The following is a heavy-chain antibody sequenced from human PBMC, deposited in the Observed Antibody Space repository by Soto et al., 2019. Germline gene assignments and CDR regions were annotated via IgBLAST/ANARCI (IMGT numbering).Heavy chain of an antibody. J-gene: IGHJ4*02. Sequence: SETLSLTCTVSGDSISGYSWSWVRQPPGKGQEWIGNIHYNGNTKYNPSLKSRVTMSVDTSKNQFSLKLISVTAADTAKYFCAREGNLGRWLQPLDFWGQGTLVTVSS. CDR1: GDSISGYS. V-gene: IGHV4-59*01. CDR2: IHYNGNT. D-gene: IGHD5-12*01. CDR3: AREGNLGRWLQPLDF.